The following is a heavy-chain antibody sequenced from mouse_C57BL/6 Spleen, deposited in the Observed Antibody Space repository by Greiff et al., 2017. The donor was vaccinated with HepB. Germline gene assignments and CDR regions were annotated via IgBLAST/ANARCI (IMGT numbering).Heavy chain of an antibody. CDR3: AKNRIYYDYDGPLFAY. CDR1: GYTFTDYN. V-gene: IGHV1-22*01. D-gene: IGHD2-4*01. Sequence: VQLQQSGPELVKPGASVKMSCKASGYTFTDYNMHWVKQSHGKSLEWIGYINPNNGGTSYNQKFKGKATLTVNKSSNTAYMELRSLTSEDSAVYYCAKNRIYYDYDGPLFAYWGQGTLVTVSA. J-gene: IGHJ3*01. CDR2: INPNNGGT.